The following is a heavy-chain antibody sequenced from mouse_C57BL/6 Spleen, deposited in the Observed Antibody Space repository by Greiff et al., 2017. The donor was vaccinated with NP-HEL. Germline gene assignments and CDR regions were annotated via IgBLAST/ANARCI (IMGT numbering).Heavy chain of an antibody. CDR2: LWTGGGT. D-gene: IGHD2-4*01. CDR3: ARGNYDYDEDWFAY. V-gene: IGHV2-9-1*01. CDR1: GFSLTSYA. Sequence: VQLQQSGPGLVAPSQSLSITCTVSGFSLTSYAISWVRQPPGKGLEWLGVLWTGGGTNYNSALKSRLSISKDNSKSQVFLKMNSLQTDDTARYYCARGNYDYDEDWFAYWGQGTLVTVSA. J-gene: IGHJ3*01.